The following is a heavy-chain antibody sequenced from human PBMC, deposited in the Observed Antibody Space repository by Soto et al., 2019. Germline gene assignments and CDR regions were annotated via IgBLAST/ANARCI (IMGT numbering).Heavy chain of an antibody. CDR1: GYKVSTWHNFTSYW. V-gene: IGHV5-51*01. CDR2: IYPGDSDT. D-gene: IGHD4-17*01. J-gene: IGHJ3*02. CDR3: TRDLDYGGNSDSIDI. Sequence: GESLKISCMGSGYKVSTWHNFTSYWIAWVRQMPGEGLEWMGIIYPGDSDTTYSPSFQGQVIISADKSISTAYLQWSSLKASDTAMYYCTRDLDYGGNSDSIDIWGQGTMVTVSS.